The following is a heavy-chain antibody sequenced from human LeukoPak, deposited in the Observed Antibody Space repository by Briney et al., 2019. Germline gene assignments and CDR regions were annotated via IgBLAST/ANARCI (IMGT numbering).Heavy chain of an antibody. D-gene: IGHD1-26*01. CDR1: GGSISSFH. J-gene: IGHJ3*01. Sequence: SETLSLTCTASGGSISSFHWNWIRQPPGKGLEWIAYMYYSGSTHYNPSLKSRVSISVDTSKNQFSLKLSSVTAADTAMYYCATRSYGAFDVWGQGTMVTVSS. CDR3: ATRSYGAFDV. CDR2: MYYSGST. V-gene: IGHV4-59*01.